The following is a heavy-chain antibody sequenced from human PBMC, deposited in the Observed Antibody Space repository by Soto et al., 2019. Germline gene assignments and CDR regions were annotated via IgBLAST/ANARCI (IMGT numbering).Heavy chain of an antibody. CDR3: ARISSSLGRSSLDGMDV. CDR2: IIPIFGTA. D-gene: IGHD6-13*01. CDR1: GGTFSSYA. V-gene: IGHV1-69*12. J-gene: IGHJ6*02. Sequence: QVQLVQSGAEVKKPGSSVKVSCKASGGTFSSYAISWVRQAPGQGLEWMGGIIPIFGTANYAQKFQGRVTITADVSTSTAYMELSSLRSEDTAVYYCARISSSLGRSSLDGMDVWGQGTTVTVSS.